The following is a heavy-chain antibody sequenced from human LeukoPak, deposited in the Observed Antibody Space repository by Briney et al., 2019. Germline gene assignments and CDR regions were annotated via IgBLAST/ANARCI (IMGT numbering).Heavy chain of an antibody. V-gene: IGHV4-39*07. CDR3: ARTLGYNRFDP. CDR2: IYYTGNT. D-gene: IGHD3-16*01. J-gene: IGHJ5*02. Sequence: PSETLSLTCTVSGGSTISTTYYWGWIRQPPGKDLEWIGSIYYTGNTYYNPSLKSRVTISLDTSKNQFSLKLSSVTAADTAVYYCARTLGYNRFDPWGQGTLVTVSS. CDR1: GGSTISTTYY.